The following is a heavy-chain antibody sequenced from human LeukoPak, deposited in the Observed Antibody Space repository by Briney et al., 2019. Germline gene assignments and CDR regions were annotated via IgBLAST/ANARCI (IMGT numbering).Heavy chain of an antibody. J-gene: IGHJ4*02. Sequence: GGSLRLSCAASGFNVSNNYMTWVRQAPGKGLEWVSLIYSSGSTYYADSVEGRFTISRDNSKNTLYLQVNSLRAEDTAVYYCARRGDGGRSFDYWGQGTLVTVSS. CDR1: GFNVSNNY. D-gene: IGHD4-23*01. V-gene: IGHV3-53*01. CDR2: IYSSGST. CDR3: ARRGDGGRSFDY.